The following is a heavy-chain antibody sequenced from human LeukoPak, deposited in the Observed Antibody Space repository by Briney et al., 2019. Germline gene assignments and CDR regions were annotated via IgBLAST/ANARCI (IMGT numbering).Heavy chain of an antibody. CDR2: INPISGDT. Sequence: ASVKVSCKASGYTFTGYYLHWVRQAPGQGLEWMGWINPISGDTKFSQRFRGSVTMTRDTSINTAYMELSRLRSDDTAVYYCARGGGYCSSTSCYLGEIDAFDIWGQGTMVTVSS. CDR1: GYTFTGYY. D-gene: IGHD2-2*01. CDR3: ARGGGYCSSTSCYLGEIDAFDI. J-gene: IGHJ3*02. V-gene: IGHV1-2*02.